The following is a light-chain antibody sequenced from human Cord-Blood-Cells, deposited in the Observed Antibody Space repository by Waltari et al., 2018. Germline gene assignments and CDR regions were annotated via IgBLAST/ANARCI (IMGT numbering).Light chain of an antibody. CDR3: QQRSNWPPTLT. Sequence: EIVLTQSPATLSLSPGERATLSCRASQSVSSYLAWYQQKPGQARRLLIYDASNRATGIPARCSGIGSGKDFTLTISSLEPEDFAVYYCQQRSNWPPTLTFGGGTKVEIK. V-gene: IGKV3-11*01. CDR2: DAS. J-gene: IGKJ4*01. CDR1: QSVSSY.